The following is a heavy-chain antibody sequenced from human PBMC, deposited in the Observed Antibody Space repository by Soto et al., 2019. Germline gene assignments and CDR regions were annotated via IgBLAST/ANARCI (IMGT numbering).Heavy chain of an antibody. CDR1: GGSINSGGYC. J-gene: IGHJ4*02. CDR3: SRGILV. CDR2: ISYGGST. D-gene: IGHD5-18*01. V-gene: IGHV4-31*03. Sequence: QVQLQESGPGLVKPSQTLSLTCTVSGGSINSGGYCWSWIRQHPGKGLDWIGCISYGGSTSYNPSLKSRVTISVDTSKNQFSLELTSVTAADTAVYYCSRGILVWGQGALITASS.